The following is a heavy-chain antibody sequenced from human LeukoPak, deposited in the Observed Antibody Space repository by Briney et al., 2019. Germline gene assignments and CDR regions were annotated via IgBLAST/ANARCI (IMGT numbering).Heavy chain of an antibody. Sequence: PGGSLRLSCAASGFIFTDAWMSWVRHAPGKGLEWVGRLNRQTDGGTMEYAAAVKGRFTISRDVSKNTLYLQMNSLRSEDTAVYYCKWDYYGPGSDHWGQGTLVSVST. CDR2: LNRQTDGGTM. CDR3: KWDYYGPGSDH. D-gene: IGHD3-10*01. J-gene: IGHJ4*01. V-gene: IGHV3-15*07. CDR1: GFIFTDAW.